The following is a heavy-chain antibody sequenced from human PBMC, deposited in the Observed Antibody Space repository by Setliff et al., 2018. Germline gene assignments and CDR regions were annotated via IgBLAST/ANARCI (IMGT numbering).Heavy chain of an antibody. CDR1: GYTFTDFG. Sequence: ASVKVSCKASGYTFTDFGINWVRQAPGQGLEWVGWISPYTGNTYSAQRFQGRVTLTTDTSTSTAYMEVRSLTSDDTAVYYCARQRRIWNDLDYFDYWGQGTLVTVSS. CDR3: ARQRRIWNDLDYFDY. CDR2: ISPYTGNT. D-gene: IGHD1-1*01. J-gene: IGHJ4*02. V-gene: IGHV1-18*04.